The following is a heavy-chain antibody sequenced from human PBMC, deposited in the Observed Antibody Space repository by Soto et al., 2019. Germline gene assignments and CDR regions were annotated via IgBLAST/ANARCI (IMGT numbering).Heavy chain of an antibody. CDR2: ISGSGGST. V-gene: IGHV3-23*01. CDR1: GFTFSRYA. J-gene: IGHJ4*02. Sequence: GGSLRLSCAASGFTFSRYAMSWFRQAPGKGLEWVSAISGSGGSTYYADSVKGRFTISRDNSKNTLYLQMNSLRAEDTAVYYCANLRGYYYDSSGHDYWGQGTLVTVSS. CDR3: ANLRGYYYDSSGHDY. D-gene: IGHD3-22*01.